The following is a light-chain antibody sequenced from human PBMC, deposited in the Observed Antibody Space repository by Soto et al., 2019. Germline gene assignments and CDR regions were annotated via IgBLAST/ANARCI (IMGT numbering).Light chain of an antibody. J-gene: IGKJ1*01. V-gene: IGKV1-39*01. CDR1: DSISTF. CDR3: LQTYKSPT. CDR2: AAS. Sequence: DIQVTQSPSSLSASVGDRVTITCRASDSISTFLNWYHQKPGQAPKLLIYAASTLQSGVPSRFSGSGSGTHFTLTISSLRPEDFGSYYCLQTYKSPTFGRGTKVDI.